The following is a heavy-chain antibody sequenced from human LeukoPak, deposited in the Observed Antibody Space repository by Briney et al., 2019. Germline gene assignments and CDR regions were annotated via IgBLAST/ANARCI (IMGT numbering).Heavy chain of an antibody. Sequence: SETLSLTCTVSGGSISSSSYYWGWIRQPPGKGLEWIGSIYYSGSTYYNPSLKSRVTISVDTSKNQFSLKLKSVTAADTAVYYCARVEPPAYYYGMDVWGQGTTVIVSS. V-gene: IGHV4-39*07. CDR2: IYYSGST. D-gene: IGHD1-1*01. J-gene: IGHJ6*02. CDR1: GGSISSSSYY. CDR3: ARVEPPAYYYGMDV.